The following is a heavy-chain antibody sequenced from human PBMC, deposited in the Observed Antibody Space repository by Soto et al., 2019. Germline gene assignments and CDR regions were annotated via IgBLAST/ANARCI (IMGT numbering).Heavy chain of an antibody. CDR2: ISGSGGST. V-gene: IGHV3-23*01. Sequence: EVQLLESGGGLVQPGGSLRLSCAASGFTFSSYAMSWARQAPGKGLEWVSAISGSGGSTYYADSVKGRFTISRDNSKNTLYLQMNSLRAEDTAVYYCAKERWSGSGYYPDAFDIWGQGTMVTVSS. D-gene: IGHD3-22*01. CDR3: AKERWSGSGYYPDAFDI. CDR1: GFTFSSYA. J-gene: IGHJ3*02.